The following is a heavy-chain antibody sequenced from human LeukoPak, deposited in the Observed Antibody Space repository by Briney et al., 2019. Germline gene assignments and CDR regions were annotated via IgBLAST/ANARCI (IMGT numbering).Heavy chain of an antibody. CDR3: ARSSLGTITAGPFDY. CDR2: ISGYNGNT. CDR1: GYTFSSYG. Sequence: ASVTVSFKASGYTFSSYGIAWVRQAPGQGLEWMGWISGYNGNTNYAQKLQGRVSMTTDTSTTTAYMELRSLTSDDTALYYCARSSLGTITAGPFDYWGQGALVTVSS. V-gene: IGHV1-18*01. J-gene: IGHJ4*02. D-gene: IGHD5-12*01.